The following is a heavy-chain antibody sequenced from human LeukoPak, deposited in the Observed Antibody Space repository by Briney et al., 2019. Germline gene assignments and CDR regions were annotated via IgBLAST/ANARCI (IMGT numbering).Heavy chain of an antibody. CDR2: INHSGST. D-gene: IGHD2-2*01. J-gene: IGHJ6*03. Sequence: SETLSLTCAVYGGSFSGYYWSWIRQPPGKGLEWIGEINHSGSTNYNPSLKSRVTISVDTSKNQFSLKLSSVTAADTAVYYGASRMRRIVVVPAANSPMDVWGNGTTVTVSS. CDR3: ASRMRRIVVVPAANSPMDV. V-gene: IGHV4-34*01. CDR1: GGSFSGYY.